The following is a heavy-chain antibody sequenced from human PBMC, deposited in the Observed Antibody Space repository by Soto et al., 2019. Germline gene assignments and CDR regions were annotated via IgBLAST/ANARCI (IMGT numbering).Heavy chain of an antibody. CDR1: GYTFTSYD. J-gene: IGHJ6*02. V-gene: IGHV1-8*01. CDR2: MNPNSGNT. Sequence: GASVKVSCKASGYTFTSYDINWVRQATGQGLEWMGWMNPNSGNTGYAQKFQGRVTMTRNTSISTAYMELSSLRSEDTAVCYCAGSFYSSSSYYYYYGMDVWGQGTTVTVSS. D-gene: IGHD6-13*01. CDR3: AGSFYSSSSYYYYYGMDV.